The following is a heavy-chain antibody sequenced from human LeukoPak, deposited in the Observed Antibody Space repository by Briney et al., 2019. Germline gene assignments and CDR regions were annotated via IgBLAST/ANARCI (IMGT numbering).Heavy chain of an antibody. CDR2: IYYSGST. CDR3: ARQEPQYGMDV. J-gene: IGHJ6*02. V-gene: IGHV4-59*08. CDR1: GGSISSYY. D-gene: IGHD1-14*01. Sequence: PSETLSLTCTVSGGSISSYYWSWIRQPPGKGLEWIGYIYYSGSTNYNPSLKSQVTISVDTSKNQFSLKLSSVTAADTAVYYCARQEPQYGMDVWGQGTTVTVSS.